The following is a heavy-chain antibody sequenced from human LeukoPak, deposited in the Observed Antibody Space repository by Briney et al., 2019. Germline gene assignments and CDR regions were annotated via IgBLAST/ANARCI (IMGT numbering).Heavy chain of an antibody. J-gene: IGHJ4*02. CDR1: GDSITGYY. Sequence: SETLSLTCNVSGDSITGYYWSWIRQPPGKGLEWIGFIYHSGNTSYNPSLVSRVTLSLDTSKTQLSLRLTAVTTADTAVYYCAREEGIAAAGALEYWGQGILVTVSS. CDR3: AREEGIAAAGALEY. V-gene: IGHV4-59*01. CDR2: IYHSGNT. D-gene: IGHD6-13*01.